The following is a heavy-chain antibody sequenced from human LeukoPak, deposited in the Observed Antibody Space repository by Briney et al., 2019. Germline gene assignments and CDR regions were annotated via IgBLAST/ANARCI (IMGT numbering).Heavy chain of an antibody. CDR1: GGSFSGYY. Sequence: SETLSLTCAVYGGSFSGYYWSWIRQPPGKGLEWIGEINHSGSTNYNPSLKSRVTISVDTSKNQFSLNLSSVTAADTAVYYCARRDSSGYYSAWGQGTLVTVSS. J-gene: IGHJ4*02. V-gene: IGHV4-34*01. CDR2: INHSGST. D-gene: IGHD3-22*01. CDR3: ARRDSSGYYSA.